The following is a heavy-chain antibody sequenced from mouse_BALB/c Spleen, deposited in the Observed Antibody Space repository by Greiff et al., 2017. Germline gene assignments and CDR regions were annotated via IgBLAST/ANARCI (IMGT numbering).Heavy chain of an antibody. V-gene: IGHV1-14*01. J-gene: IGHJ3*01. CDR1: GYTFTSYV. CDR3: ARGENYYGPAWFAY. CDR2: INPYNDGT. Sequence: LQQSGPELVKPGASVKMSCKASGYTFTSYVMHWVKQKPGQGLEWIGYINPYNDGTKYNEKFKGKATLTSDKSSSTAYMELSSLTSEDSAVYYCARGENYYGPAWFAYWGQGTLVTVSA. D-gene: IGHD1-1*01.